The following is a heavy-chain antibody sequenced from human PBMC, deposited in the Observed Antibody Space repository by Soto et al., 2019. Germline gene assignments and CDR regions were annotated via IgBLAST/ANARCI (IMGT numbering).Heavy chain of an antibody. J-gene: IGHJ6*02. Sequence: QVQLVRSGAEVKKPGSSVKVSCKASGGTFSSCAINWVRQAPGQGLEWMGGIIPIFGTANYAQKFQGRIPIPADESTSTAYMELSSLGTEDTAVYYCARGSGGSSYYYYGFDAWVQGTTVTVS. CDR2: IIPIFGTA. V-gene: IGHV1-69*12. CDR3: ARGSGGSSYYYYGFDA. D-gene: IGHD2-15*01. CDR1: GGTFSSCA.